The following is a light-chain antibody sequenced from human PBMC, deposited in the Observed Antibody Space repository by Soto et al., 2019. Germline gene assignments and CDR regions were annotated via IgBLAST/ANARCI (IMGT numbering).Light chain of an antibody. CDR2: GAS. Sequence: EIVLTQSPVTLSLSPGERATLSCRASQSVSRSFLAWYQQKPGQAPRLLIYGASSRATGIPDRFSGSGSGTDFSLTISRLEPEDFAVYYCQLYGSSSWTFGQGTKVEIK. CDR1: QSVSRSF. J-gene: IGKJ1*01. CDR3: QLYGSSSWT. V-gene: IGKV3-20*01.